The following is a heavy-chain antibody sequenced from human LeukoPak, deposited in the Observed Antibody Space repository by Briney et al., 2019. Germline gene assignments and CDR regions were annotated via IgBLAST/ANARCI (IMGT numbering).Heavy chain of an antibody. Sequence: QSGGSLRLSCAASGFTFDDYAMHWVRQAPGKGLEWVSGISWNSGSIGYADSVKGRFTISRDNAKNSLYLQMNSLRAEDTALYYCAKDSGSGPYYYMDVWGKGTTVTISS. D-gene: IGHD3-10*01. V-gene: IGHV3-9*01. CDR3: AKDSGSGPYYYMDV. J-gene: IGHJ6*03. CDR2: ISWNSGSI. CDR1: GFTFDDYA.